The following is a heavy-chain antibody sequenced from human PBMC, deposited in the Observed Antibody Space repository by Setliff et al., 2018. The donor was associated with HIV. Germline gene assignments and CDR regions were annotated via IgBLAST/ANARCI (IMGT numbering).Heavy chain of an antibody. Sequence: SETLSLTCTVSGGSISSSSYYWGWIRQPPGKGLEWIGSIYHSGSTYYNPSLKSRVTISIDTSKTQFSLKLSSLTAADTAMYYCASFFVTTVTNQDYWGQGTPVTVSS. V-gene: IGHV4-39*07. D-gene: IGHD4-17*01. CDR3: ASFFVTTVTNQDY. CDR2: IYHSGST. J-gene: IGHJ4*02. CDR1: GGSISSSSYY.